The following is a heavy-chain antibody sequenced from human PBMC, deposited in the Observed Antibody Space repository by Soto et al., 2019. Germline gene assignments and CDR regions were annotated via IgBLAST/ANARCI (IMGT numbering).Heavy chain of an antibody. V-gene: IGHV4-34*01. D-gene: IGHD6-13*01. CDR3: ARLWLGSSWYFDY. J-gene: IGHJ4*02. Sequence: SETLSLTCAVYGGSFSGYYWSWIRQPPGKGLEWIGEINHSGSTNYNPSLKSRVTISVDTSKNQFSLKLSSVTAADTAVYYCARLWLGSSWYFDYWGQGTLVNVSS. CDR2: INHSGST. CDR1: GGSFSGYY.